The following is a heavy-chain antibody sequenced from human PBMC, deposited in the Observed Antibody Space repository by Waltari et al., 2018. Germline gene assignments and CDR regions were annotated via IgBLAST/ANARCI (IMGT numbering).Heavy chain of an antibody. CDR2: ISAYNGNT. Sequence: QVQLVQSGAEVKKPGASVKVSCKASGYTFTSYGISWVRQAPGQGLEWMGWISAYNGNTNYAQKLQGRVTMTTDTSTSTAYMELRSLRSDDTAVYYCATALYCGGDCYRQIQHWGQGTLVTVSS. D-gene: IGHD2-21*01. CDR3: ATALYCGGDCYRQIQH. J-gene: IGHJ1*01. CDR1: GYTFTSYG. V-gene: IGHV1-18*01.